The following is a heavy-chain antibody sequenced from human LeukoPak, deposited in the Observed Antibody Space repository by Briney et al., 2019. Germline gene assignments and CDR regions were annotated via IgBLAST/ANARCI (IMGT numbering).Heavy chain of an antibody. J-gene: IGHJ4*02. CDR2: IFSSGSA. D-gene: IGHD1-26*01. CDR3: ARVRGSYYDY. Sequence: SETLSLTCSVSGGSISSYYWSWIRQPPGKALEWIRYIFSSGSAYYNPSLESRVTISLDTSKNQVSLELSYVTAADTAVYYCARVRGSYYDYWGQGTLVTVSS. CDR1: GGSISSYY. V-gene: IGHV4-4*09.